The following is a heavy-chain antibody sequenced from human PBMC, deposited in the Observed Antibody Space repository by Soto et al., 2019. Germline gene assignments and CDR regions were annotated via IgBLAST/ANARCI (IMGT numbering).Heavy chain of an antibody. CDR1: GDTFSTYS. J-gene: IGHJ6*02. V-gene: IGHV1-69*13. D-gene: IGHD2-15*01. CDR2: IIPRSAKS. Sequence: GASVKVSCKASGDTFSTYSITWMRQAPGRGLEWVGGIIPRSAKSNYAQKFEGRVTITADESTSTAYMELRSLRSDDTAVYYCAREGSRPYYYYGMDVWGQGTTVTVSS. CDR3: AREGSRPYYYYGMDV.